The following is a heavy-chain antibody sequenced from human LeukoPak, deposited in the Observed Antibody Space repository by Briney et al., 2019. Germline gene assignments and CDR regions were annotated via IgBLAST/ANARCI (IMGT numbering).Heavy chain of an antibody. CDR1: GFTFSSYA. J-gene: IGHJ4*02. CDR3: AKYWYYDFWSHFDY. D-gene: IGHD3-3*01. V-gene: IGHV3-23*01. CDR2: ISGSGGST. Sequence: PGGSLRLSCAASGFTFSSYAMSWVRQAPGKGLEWVSAISGSGGSTYYADSVKGRFTISRDNSKNTLYLRMNSLRAEDTAVYYCAKYWYYDFWSHFDYWGQGTLVTVSS.